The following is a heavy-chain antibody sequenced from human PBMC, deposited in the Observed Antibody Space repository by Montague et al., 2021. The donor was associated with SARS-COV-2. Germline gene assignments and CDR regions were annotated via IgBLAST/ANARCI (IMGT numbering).Heavy chain of an antibody. CDR2: IHHSGTL. V-gene: IGHV4/OR15-8*01. J-gene: IGHJ4*02. CDR1: NDSITTSNW. D-gene: IGHD3-10*01. CDR3: ARRIRITVFRGVPLTTHSLES. Sequence: SETLSLTCTVSNDSITTSNWWTWVRQAPGKGLEWVGEIHHSGTLNYSPSLKSRVTISVDTSKNHFSLNLNSVTAADTALYFCARRIRITVFRGVPLTTHSLESWGQGIMVTVSS.